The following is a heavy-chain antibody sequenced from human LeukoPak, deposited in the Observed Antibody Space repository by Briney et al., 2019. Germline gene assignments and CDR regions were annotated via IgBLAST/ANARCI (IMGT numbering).Heavy chain of an antibody. CDR3: ARVVCGSTSCYPMY. J-gene: IGHJ4*02. CDR2: ISAYNGNT. CDR1: GYTFTSYG. D-gene: IGHD2-2*01. Sequence: ASVKVSCKASGYTFTSYGISWVRQAPGQGLEWMGWISAYNGNTNYAQKLQGRVTMTTDTSTSTAYMELRSLRSDDTAGYYCARVVCGSTSCYPMYWGQGTLVTVSS. V-gene: IGHV1-18*01.